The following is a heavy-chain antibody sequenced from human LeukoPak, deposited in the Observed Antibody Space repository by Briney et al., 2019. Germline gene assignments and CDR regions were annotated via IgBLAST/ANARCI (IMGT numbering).Heavy chain of an antibody. J-gene: IGHJ5*02. V-gene: IGHV1-2*02. CDR2: INPNSGGT. D-gene: IGHD1-26*01. CDR3: ARVVVGKNWFDP. Sequence: GASVKVSCKASGYTFTGYYMHWVRQAPGQGLEWMGWINPNSGGTNYAQKFQGRVTKTRDTSISTAYMELSRLRSDDTAVYYCARVVVGKNWFDPWGQGTLVTVSS. CDR1: GYTFTGYY.